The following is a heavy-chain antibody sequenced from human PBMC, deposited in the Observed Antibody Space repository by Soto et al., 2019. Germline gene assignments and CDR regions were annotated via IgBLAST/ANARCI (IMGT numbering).Heavy chain of an antibody. Sequence: GESLKISWKGSGYNFARFWVGWVRQMPGNGLEWMGIIYPGDSDIRYSPSFEGQVTISADRSIGTAYLQWSSLKASDTAMYYCARHGFKYSSSWPFGLDVWGQGTTVTSP. D-gene: IGHD6-13*01. CDR1: GYNFARFW. V-gene: IGHV5-51*01. CDR2: IYPGDSDI. J-gene: IGHJ6*02. CDR3: ARHGFKYSSSWPFGLDV.